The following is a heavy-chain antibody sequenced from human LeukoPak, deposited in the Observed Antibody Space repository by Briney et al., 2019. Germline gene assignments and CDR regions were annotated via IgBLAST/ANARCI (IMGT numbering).Heavy chain of an antibody. Sequence: SETLSLTCAVYGGSFSGYYWSWIRQPPGKGLEWIGEINHSGSTNYNPSLKSRVTISVDTSKNQFSLKLSSVTAADTAVYYCARVLTPYYYGSGSYYNWGQGTLVTVSS. CDR2: INHSGST. J-gene: IGHJ4*02. CDR3: ARVLTPYYYGSGSYYN. V-gene: IGHV4-34*01. CDR1: GGSFSGYY. D-gene: IGHD3-10*01.